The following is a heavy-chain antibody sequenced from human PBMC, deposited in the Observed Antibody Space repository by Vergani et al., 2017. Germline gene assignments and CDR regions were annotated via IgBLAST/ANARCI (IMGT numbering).Heavy chain of an antibody. D-gene: IGHD6-13*01. CDR2: IIPIFGTA. CDR3: ARDATNIAAAGTYFDY. CDR1: GGTFSSYA. Sequence: VQSQVQLVQSGAEVKVSCKASGGTFSSYAISWVRQAPGQGLEWMGGIIPIFGTANYALKFQGRVTITADESTSTAYMELSSLRSEDTAVYYCARDATNIAAAGTYFDYWGQGTLVTVSS. V-gene: IGHV1-69*01. J-gene: IGHJ4*02.